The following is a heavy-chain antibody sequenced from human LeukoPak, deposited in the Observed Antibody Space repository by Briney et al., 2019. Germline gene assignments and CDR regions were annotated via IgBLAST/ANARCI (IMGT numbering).Heavy chain of an antibody. CDR2: IYYSGST. CDR3: ARTKTTTDAFDI. D-gene: IGHD4-17*01. CDR1: GGSISSSSYY. J-gene: IGHJ3*02. Sequence: PSETLSLTCTVSGGSISSSSYYWGWIRQPPGKGLEWIGSIYYSGSTYYNPSLKSRVTISVDTSKNQFSLKLSSVTAADTAVYYCARTKTTTDAFDIWGQGTMVTVSS. V-gene: IGHV4-39*07.